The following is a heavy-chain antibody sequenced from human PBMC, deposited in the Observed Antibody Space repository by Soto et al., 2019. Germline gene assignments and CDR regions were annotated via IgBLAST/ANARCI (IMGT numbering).Heavy chain of an antibody. D-gene: IGHD3-3*01. J-gene: IGHJ6*03. Sequence: ASVKVSCKASGYTFTSYGISWVRQAPGQGLEWMGWISAYNGNTNYAQKLQGRVTMTTDTSTSTAYMELRSLRSDDTAVYYCAREAYDFWSGYLRTGYYYMDVWGKGTTVTVSS. CDR3: AREAYDFWSGYLRTGYYYMDV. V-gene: IGHV1-18*01. CDR1: GYTFTSYG. CDR2: ISAYNGNT.